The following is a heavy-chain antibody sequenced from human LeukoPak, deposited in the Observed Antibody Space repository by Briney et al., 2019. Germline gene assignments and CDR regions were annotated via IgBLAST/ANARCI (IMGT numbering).Heavy chain of an antibody. V-gene: IGHV3-30*02. D-gene: IGHD2-15*01. J-gene: IGHJ4*02. Sequence: PGGSLRLSCVASGFTLSTYGMHWVRHAPGKGLEWVTFIRYDGSDKFYGDSVKGRFTTSRDNSKNTLYLQMSRLRVEDTAVYYCAKDLDCSGGTCHKAFDCWGQGTLVTVSS. CDR3: AKDLDCSGGTCHKAFDC. CDR1: GFTLSTYG. CDR2: IRYDGSDK.